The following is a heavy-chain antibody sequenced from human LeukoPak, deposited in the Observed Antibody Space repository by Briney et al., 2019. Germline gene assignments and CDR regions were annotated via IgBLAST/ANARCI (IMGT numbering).Heavy chain of an antibody. D-gene: IGHD2-2*01. Sequence: GGSLRLSCAASVFVFSSYWMHWVRQAPGKGLVWVSRINTDGSSTSYADSVKGRFTISRDNAKNTLYLQMNSLRAEDTAVYYCARVGGYCSSTSCSNWFDPWGQGTLVTVSS. CDR2: INTDGSST. V-gene: IGHV3-74*01. CDR1: VFVFSSYW. J-gene: IGHJ5*02. CDR3: ARVGGYCSSTSCSNWFDP.